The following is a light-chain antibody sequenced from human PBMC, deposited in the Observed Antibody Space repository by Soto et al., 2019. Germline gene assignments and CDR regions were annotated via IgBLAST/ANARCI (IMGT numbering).Light chain of an antibody. V-gene: IGKV1-39*01. CDR1: QRISTY. CDR2: DAS. Sequence: IQMTQSPSSLSASVGDRVTITCRASQRISTYLNWYQQKPGKAPKFLIYDASNLQSGVPSRFSGGGSGTDFTLTISSLQPEDFATYYCQLSETFGQGTKVDIK. J-gene: IGKJ1*01. CDR3: QLSET.